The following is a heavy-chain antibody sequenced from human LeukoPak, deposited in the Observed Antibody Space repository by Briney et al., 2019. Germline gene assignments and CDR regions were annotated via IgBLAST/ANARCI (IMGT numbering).Heavy chain of an antibody. V-gene: IGHV4-38-2*01. CDR2: IYRSGST. D-gene: IGHD4-23*01. Sequence: PSETLSLTCAVSGYSISSGYYWGWTRQPPGKGLEWIGSIYRSGSTYYNPPLKSRVTTSVATSKNQFSLKLSSVTAADTAVYYCARLTYGGNNWFDPWGQGTLVTVSS. J-gene: IGHJ5*02. CDR1: GYSISSGYY. CDR3: ARLTYGGNNWFDP.